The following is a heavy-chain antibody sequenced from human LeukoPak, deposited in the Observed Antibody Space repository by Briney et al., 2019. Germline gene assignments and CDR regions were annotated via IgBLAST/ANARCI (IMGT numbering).Heavy chain of an antibody. V-gene: IGHV1-46*01. CDR3: ARDSSSWYYFDY. D-gene: IGHD6-13*01. Sequence: EASVKVSFKASGYTFTIYYMHWVRQAPGQGLEWMGIINPSGGSTSYAQKFQGRVTMTRDTSTSTVYMELSSLRSEDTAVFYCARDSSSWYYFDYWGQGTLVTVSS. CDR1: GYTFTIYY. CDR2: INPSGGST. J-gene: IGHJ4*02.